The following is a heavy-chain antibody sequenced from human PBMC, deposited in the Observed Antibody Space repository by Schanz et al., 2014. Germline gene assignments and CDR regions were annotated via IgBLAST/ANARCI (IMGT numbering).Heavy chain of an antibody. Sequence: QVQLVQSGAEVKNPGASVKVSCKASGYTFINSDINWVRQAAGQGLEWMGRINPNSGDTNYAQKFQGRVTMTRDTSTSTAYMELSRLRSDDTAVYYCARDWGQGYFGSGEHWGQGTLVTVSS. J-gene: IGHJ4*02. CDR3: ARDWGQGYFGSGEH. CDR2: INPNSGDT. CDR1: GYTFINSD. V-gene: IGHV1-2*06. D-gene: IGHD3-10*01.